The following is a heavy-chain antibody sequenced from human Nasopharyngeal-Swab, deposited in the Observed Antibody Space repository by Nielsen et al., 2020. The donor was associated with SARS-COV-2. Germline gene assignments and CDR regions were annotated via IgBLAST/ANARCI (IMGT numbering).Heavy chain of an antibody. CDR3: AKRRSNDNYGMDV. D-gene: IGHD2-8*01. V-gene: IGHV3-23*01. Sequence: ESLKISCAASGFTFSSYAMRWVRQAPGKGLEWVSGISGSGDTTKYADSVKGRFTISKDNDKNTLYLQMNSLRAEDTAVYYCAKRRSNDNYGMDVWGQGTTVTVSS. CDR2: ISGSGDTT. CDR1: GFTFSSYA. J-gene: IGHJ6*02.